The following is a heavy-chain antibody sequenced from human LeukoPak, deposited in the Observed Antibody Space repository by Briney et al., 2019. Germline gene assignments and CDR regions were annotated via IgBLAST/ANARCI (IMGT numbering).Heavy chain of an antibody. CDR3: ARRRYWFLDDYYYYYGMDV. V-gene: IGHV4-59*08. CDR1: GGSISSYY. D-gene: IGHD3/OR15-3a*01. J-gene: IGHJ6*02. Sequence: PSETLSLTCTVSGGSISSYYWSWIRQPPGKGLEWIGYIYYGGSTNYNPSLKSRVTISVDTSKNQFSLKLSSVTAADTAVYYCARRRYWFLDDYYYYYGMDVWGQGTTVTVSS. CDR2: IYYGGST.